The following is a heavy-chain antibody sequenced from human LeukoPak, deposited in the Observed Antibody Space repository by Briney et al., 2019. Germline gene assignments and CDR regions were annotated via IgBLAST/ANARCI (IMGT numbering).Heavy chain of an antibody. J-gene: IGHJ4*02. D-gene: IGHD1-26*01. V-gene: IGHV1-46*01. CDR1: GYTFTNYY. CDR2: INPSVDSI. CDR3: AKSEVGAISWVH. Sequence: GASVKVSCKASGYTFTNYYMHWVRQAPGQGLEWMGIINPSVDSISYVQKFQGRVTMTRDTSTNKVSMELSSLRSEDTAVYYCAKSEVGAISWVHWGQGTLV.